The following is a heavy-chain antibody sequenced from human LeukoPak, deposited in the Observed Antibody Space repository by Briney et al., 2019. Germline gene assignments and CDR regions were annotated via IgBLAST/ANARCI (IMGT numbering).Heavy chain of an antibody. V-gene: IGHV3-48*02. CDR3: ARRSATVTHIDY. D-gene: IGHD4-17*01. CDR1: GFTFSSYS. J-gene: IGHJ4*02. Sequence: GGSLRLSCAVSGFTFSSYSMNWVRQAPGKGLEGVSYISSSSSTIYYADSVKGRFTISRDNAKNSLYLHMNSLRDEDTAVYYCARRSATVTHIDYWGQGTLVTVSS. CDR2: ISSSSSTI.